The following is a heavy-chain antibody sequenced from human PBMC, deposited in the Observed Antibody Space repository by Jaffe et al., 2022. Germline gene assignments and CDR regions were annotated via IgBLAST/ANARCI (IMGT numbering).Heavy chain of an antibody. CDR3: ARGVTPLTLSATYYYGSGSPPGH. CDR1: GYTFTSYA. D-gene: IGHD3-10*01. V-gene: IGHV1-3*01. Sequence: QVQLVQSGAEVKKPGASVKVSCKASGYTFTSYAMHWVRQAPGQRLEWMGWINAGNGNTKYSQKFQGRVTITRDTSASTAYMELSSLRSEDTAVYYCARGVTPLTLSATYYYGSGSPPGHWGQGTLVTVSS. J-gene: IGHJ4*02. CDR2: INAGNGNT.